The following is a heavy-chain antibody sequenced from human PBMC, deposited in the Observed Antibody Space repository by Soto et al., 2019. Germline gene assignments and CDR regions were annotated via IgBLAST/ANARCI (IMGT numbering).Heavy chain of an antibody. CDR2: IWYDGSNK. CDR3: ARDLYSSGWYGPFDI. J-gene: IGHJ3*02. Sequence: QVQLVESGGGVVQPGRSLRLSCAASGFTFSSYGMHWVRQAPGKGLEWVAVIWYDGSNKYYADSVKGRFTISRDNSKNTLYLQMNSLRAEDTAVYYCARDLYSSGWYGPFDIWGQGTMVTVSS. D-gene: IGHD6-19*01. CDR1: GFTFSSYG. V-gene: IGHV3-33*01.